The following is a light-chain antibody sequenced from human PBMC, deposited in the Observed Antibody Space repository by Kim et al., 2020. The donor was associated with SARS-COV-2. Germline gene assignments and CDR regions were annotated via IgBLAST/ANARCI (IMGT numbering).Light chain of an antibody. Sequence: GASVKLTCTLSSGHGNYDIAWHQQQSEKGPRYLMRVTDDSSHSKGDGIPDRFSGSSSGSERYLTISRLQSEDEADYYCQTWGTDMVFGGGTQLTVL. V-gene: IGLV4-69*01. J-gene: IGLJ3*02. CDR1: SGHGNYD. CDR3: QTWGTDMV. CDR2: VTDDSSH.